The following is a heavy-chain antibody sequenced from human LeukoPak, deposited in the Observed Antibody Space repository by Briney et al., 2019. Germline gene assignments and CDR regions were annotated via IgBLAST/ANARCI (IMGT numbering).Heavy chain of an antibody. CDR1: GGSMNNIYY. CDR2: IFYSGIS. CDR3: ARCGEGHLPFDY. J-gene: IGHJ4*02. V-gene: IGHV4-39*01. D-gene: IGHD3-10*01. Sequence: SETLSLTCNVSGGSMNNIYYWGWIRQPPGKGLEWIGNIFYSGISYYNPSLRSRVTIAIDTSKSQFSLKLTSVTAADTAVYYCARCGEGHLPFDYWGQGTLVTVSS.